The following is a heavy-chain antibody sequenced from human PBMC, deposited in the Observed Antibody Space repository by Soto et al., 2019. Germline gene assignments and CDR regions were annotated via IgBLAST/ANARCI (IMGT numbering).Heavy chain of an antibody. V-gene: IGHV3-48*02. J-gene: IGHJ4*02. D-gene: IGHD2-8*01. CDR3: AKYCSSDVCFDY. Sequence: VQLVESGGGVVQPGRSLRLSCAASGFTFSSYAMHWVRQAPGKGLEWVSFISGSGDTKYYADSVKGRFTISRDNAKNSLYLQMSSLRDEDTAVYYCAKYCSSDVCFDYWGQGTLVTVSS. CDR2: ISGSGDTK. CDR1: GFTFSSYA.